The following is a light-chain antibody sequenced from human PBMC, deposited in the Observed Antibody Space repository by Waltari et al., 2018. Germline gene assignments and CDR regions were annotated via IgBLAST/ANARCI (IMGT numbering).Light chain of an antibody. V-gene: IGLV2-8*01. J-gene: IGLJ2*01. CDR3: SSYAGSNNLV. CDR2: EVN. CDR1: SSDLGGYAY. Sequence: QSALTQPPSASGSPGQSVTISCTGTSSDLGGYAYVSWYQQHPGRAPKVIIHEVNARPSGVPDRFSGPKSGNTASLTVSGLQAEDEADYYCSSYAGSNNLVFGGGTKLTVL.